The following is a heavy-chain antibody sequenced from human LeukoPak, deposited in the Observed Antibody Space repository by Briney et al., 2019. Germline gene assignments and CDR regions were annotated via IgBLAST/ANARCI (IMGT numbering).Heavy chain of an antibody. V-gene: IGHV1-69*04. J-gene: IGHJ4*02. CDR2: IIPILGIA. Sequence: SVKVSCKASGGTFSSYTISWVRQAPGQGLEWMRRIIPILGIANYAQKFQGRVTITADKSTSTAYMELSSLRSEDTAVYYCARDEYYDFWSGYQYWGQGTLVTVSS. CDR3: ARDEYYDFWSGYQY. CDR1: GGTFSSYT. D-gene: IGHD3-3*01.